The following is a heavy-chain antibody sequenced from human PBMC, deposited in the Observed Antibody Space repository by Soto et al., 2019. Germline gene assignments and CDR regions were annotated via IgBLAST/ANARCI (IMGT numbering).Heavy chain of an antibody. CDR1: GGSISSGGYS. CDR2: TYHSGST. D-gene: IGHD2-15*01. CDR3: ARSRGGNSVYFDY. Sequence: SETLSLTCAVSGGSISSGGYSWSWIRQPPGKGLEWIGYTYHSGSTYYNPSLKSRVTISVDRSKNQFSLKLSSVTAADTAVYYCARSRGGNSVYFDYWGQGTLVTVSS. J-gene: IGHJ4*02. V-gene: IGHV4-30-2*01.